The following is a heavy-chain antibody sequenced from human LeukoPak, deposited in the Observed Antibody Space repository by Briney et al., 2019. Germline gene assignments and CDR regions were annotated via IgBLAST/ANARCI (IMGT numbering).Heavy chain of an antibody. CDR3: ARDRALAAAGIFDY. Sequence: PGGSLRLSCAASGFTFSNAWMSWVRQAPGKGLEWVSYISSSSSTIYYADSVKGRFTISRDNAKNSLYLQMNSLRAEDTAVYYCARDRALAAAGIFDYWGQGTLVTVSS. V-gene: IGHV3-48*01. CDR2: ISSSSSTI. D-gene: IGHD6-13*01. CDR1: GFTFSNAW. J-gene: IGHJ4*02.